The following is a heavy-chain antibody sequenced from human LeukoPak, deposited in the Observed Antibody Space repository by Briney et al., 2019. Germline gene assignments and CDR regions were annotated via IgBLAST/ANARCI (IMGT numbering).Heavy chain of an antibody. Sequence: GASVKVSCKASGGTFSSYAISWVRQAPGQGLEWMGGIIPIFGTANYAQKFQGRVTITADESTSTAYMGLSSLRSEDTAVYYCARERSLTGTTLYYWGQGTLVTVSS. V-gene: IGHV1-69*01. D-gene: IGHD1-7*01. CDR3: ARERSLTGTTLYY. CDR1: GGTFSSYA. J-gene: IGHJ4*02. CDR2: IIPIFGTA.